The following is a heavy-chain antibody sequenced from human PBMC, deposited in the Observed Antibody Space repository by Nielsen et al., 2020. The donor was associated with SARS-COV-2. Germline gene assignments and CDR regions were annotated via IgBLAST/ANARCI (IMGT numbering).Heavy chain of an antibody. CDR3: AREGLDYSDTPGFSFDY. CDR2: IWYDGSNR. CDR1: GFTFRRYG. D-gene: IGHD4-17*01. J-gene: IGHJ4*02. Sequence: GESLKISCAASGFTFRRYGMHWVRQAPGKGLEWVAVIWYDGSNRYFADYVKGRFTISRDNSNNILYLQMNSLRAEDTAVYYCAREGLDYSDTPGFSFDYWGQGTLVTVSP. V-gene: IGHV3-33*01.